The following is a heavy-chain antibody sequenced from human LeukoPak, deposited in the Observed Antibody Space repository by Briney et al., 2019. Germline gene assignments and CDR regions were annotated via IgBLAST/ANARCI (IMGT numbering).Heavy chain of an antibody. D-gene: IGHD6-13*01. J-gene: IGHJ4*02. CDR1: GDSISSSSYY. Sequence: SETLSLTCTVSGDSISSSSYYWAWIRQPPGKGLEWIGSIYYSGSTYYNPSLRSRVTISVDTSKNQFSLKLSSVTAADTAVYYCARENSNSWYLDYWGQGTLVTVSS. V-gene: IGHV4-39*07. CDR2: IYYSGST. CDR3: ARENSNSWYLDY.